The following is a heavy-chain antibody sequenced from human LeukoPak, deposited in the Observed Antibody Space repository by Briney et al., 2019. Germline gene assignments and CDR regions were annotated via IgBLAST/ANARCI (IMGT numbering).Heavy chain of an antibody. CDR3: ERRTVTTRIRFGAFDV. J-gene: IGHJ3*01. CDR1: GVATTVHS. Sequence: PFQTPSLTCTLSGVATTVHSCDSGPQFPQKGLERIWGIVHTGGITYSPSFNSRVTISLDTSKIPFSLKLSSVTPADRAVYHCERRTVTTRIRFGAFDVWGQGTMVTVSS. D-gene: IGHD4-17*01. V-gene: IGHV4-59*11. CDR2: IVHTGGI.